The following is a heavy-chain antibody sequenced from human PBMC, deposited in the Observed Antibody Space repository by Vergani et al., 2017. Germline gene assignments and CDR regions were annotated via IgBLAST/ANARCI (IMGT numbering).Heavy chain of an antibody. CDR3: ARDXLYYYDSTPGWFDP. Sequence: QVQLVQSGAEVKKPGSSVKVSCKASGGTFSSYAISWVRQAPGQGLEWMGGIIPIFGTANYAQKFQGRVTITADESTSTAYMELSSLRSEDTVVYYCARDXLYYYDSTPGWFDPWGQGTLVTVSS. V-gene: IGHV1-69*12. CDR2: IIPIFGTA. CDR1: GGTFSSYA. D-gene: IGHD3-22*01. J-gene: IGHJ5*02.